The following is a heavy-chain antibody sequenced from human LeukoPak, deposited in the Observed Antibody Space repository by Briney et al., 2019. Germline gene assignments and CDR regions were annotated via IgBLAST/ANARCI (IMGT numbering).Heavy chain of an antibody. D-gene: IGHD2-2*02. Sequence: KPSETLSLTCAVYGGSFSGYYWSWIRQPPGKGLEWIGEINHSGSTNYNPSLKSRVTISVDTSKNQFSLKLSSVTAADTAVYYCARVQYCSSTSCYTAGLYYYYMDVWGKGTTVTVSS. CDR3: ARVQYCSSTSCYTAGLYYYYMDV. CDR1: GGSFSGYY. CDR2: INHSGST. V-gene: IGHV4-34*01. J-gene: IGHJ6*03.